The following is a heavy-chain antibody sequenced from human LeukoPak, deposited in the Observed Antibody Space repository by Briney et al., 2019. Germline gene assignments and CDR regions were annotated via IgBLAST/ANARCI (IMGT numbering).Heavy chain of an antibody. CDR3: ARDLRDYGSGSYYPSDY. CDR1: GYTFTSYD. V-gene: IGHV1-2*02. D-gene: IGHD3-10*01. CDR2: INPNSGGT. Sequence: ASVKVSCKASGYTFTSYDINWVRQATGQGLEWMGWINPNSGGTNYAQKFQGRVTMTRDTSISTAYMELSRLRSDDTAVYYCARDLRDYGSGSYYPSDYWGQGTLVTVSS. J-gene: IGHJ4*02.